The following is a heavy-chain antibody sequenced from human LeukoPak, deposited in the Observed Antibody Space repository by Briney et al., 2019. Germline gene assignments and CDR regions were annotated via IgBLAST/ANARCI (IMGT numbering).Heavy chain of an antibody. D-gene: IGHD6-13*01. CDR3: AKSRAPAAAPDGSDV. J-gene: IGHJ3*01. Sequence: GGSLRLSCADSGFTFNSYAMSWVRQAPGKGLEWVSTISGTGTNTYYADSVKGRFTISRDNSKNSLYLQMSSLRPQGTAVYYCAKSRAPAAAPDGSDVWGQGTLVTVSS. CDR1: GFTFNSYA. V-gene: IGHV3-23*01. CDR2: ISGTGTNT.